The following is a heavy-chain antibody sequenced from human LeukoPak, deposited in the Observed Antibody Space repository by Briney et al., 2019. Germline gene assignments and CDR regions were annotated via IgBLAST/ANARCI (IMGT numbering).Heavy chain of an antibody. D-gene: IGHD6-13*01. CDR3: STSPSFGSSWYQFNY. V-gene: IGHV3-30-3*01. Sequence: TGRSLRLSCAASGFTFNTYALHWVRQAPGKGLEWVTIISFDGGDKYYADSVKGRFTISRDNSKNTLYLQMNSLRAEDTAVYYCSTSPSFGSSWYQFNYWGQGTLVTVSS. CDR2: ISFDGGDK. J-gene: IGHJ4*02. CDR1: GFTFNTYA.